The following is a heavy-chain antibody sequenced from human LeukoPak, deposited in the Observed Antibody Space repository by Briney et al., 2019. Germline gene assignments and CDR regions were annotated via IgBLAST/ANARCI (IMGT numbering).Heavy chain of an antibody. CDR3: ARDKIKRDFWSGLPRDYGMDV. Sequence: GGSLRLSCAASGFTFSSYWMSWVRQAPGKGLEWVANIKQDGSEKYYVDSVKGRFTISRDNAKNSLYLQMNSLRAEDTAVYYCARDKIKRDFWSGLPRDYGMDVWGQGTTVTVSS. V-gene: IGHV3-7*01. J-gene: IGHJ6*02. CDR1: GFTFSSYW. D-gene: IGHD3-3*01. CDR2: IKQDGSEK.